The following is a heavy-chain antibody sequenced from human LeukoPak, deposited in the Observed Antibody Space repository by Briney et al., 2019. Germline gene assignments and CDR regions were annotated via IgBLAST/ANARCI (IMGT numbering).Heavy chain of an antibody. J-gene: IGHJ6*03. D-gene: IGHD4-23*01. V-gene: IGHV3-30*04. CDR1: GFTFSRYA. Sequence: PGRSLRLSCAASGFTFSRYAMHWVRQAPGKGLEWVAVTSFDGSYKDYADSVKGRFTISRDNSKNTLYLQMNSLRAKDTAVYYCAREYAVVRWYYYYYMDVWGKGTTVTVSS. CDR3: AREYAVVRWYYYYYMDV. CDR2: TSFDGSYK.